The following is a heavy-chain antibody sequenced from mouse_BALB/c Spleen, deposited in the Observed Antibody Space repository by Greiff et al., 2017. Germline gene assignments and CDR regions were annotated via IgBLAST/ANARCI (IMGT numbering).Heavy chain of an antibody. CDR3: ASSRTAAAWFAY. J-gene: IGHJ3*01. D-gene: IGHD1-2*01. CDR2: IDPFNGGT. V-gene: IGHV1S135*01. Sequence: VQLKQSGPELMKPGASVKISCKASGYSFTSYYMHWVKQSHGKSLEWIGYIDPFNGGTSYNQKFKGKATLTVDKSSSTAYMHLSSLTSEDSAVYYCASSRTAAAWFAYWGQGTLVTVSA. CDR1: GYSFTSYY.